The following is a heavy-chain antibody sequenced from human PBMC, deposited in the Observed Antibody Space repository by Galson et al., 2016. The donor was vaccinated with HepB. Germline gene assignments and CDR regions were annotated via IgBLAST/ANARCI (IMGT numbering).Heavy chain of an antibody. CDR3: SMDRSLQAEGPATTQSYFRH. V-gene: IGHV3-30*03. J-gene: IGHJ1*01. D-gene: IGHD4-11*01. Sequence: SLRLSCAASGFLFSSYGMHWVCQAPGKGPEWLGVISHDGRTEYYVDSVKGRFTMSRDNPMSRLFSDMSGLRPDDTAGDFCSMDRSLQAEGPATTQSYFRHWGQGSLVTVSS. CDR2: ISHDGRTE. CDR1: GFLFSSYG.